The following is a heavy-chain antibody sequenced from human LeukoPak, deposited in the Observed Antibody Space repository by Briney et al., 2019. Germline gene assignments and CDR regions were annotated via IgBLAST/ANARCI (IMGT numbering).Heavy chain of an antibody. CDR3: AKNAITTVTYINHHFDY. V-gene: IGHV1-2*02. CDR2: SNPNSGGT. Sequence: ASVKVSRKASGYTFTGYYMHWVRQAPGQGLEWMGWSNPNSGGTNYAQKFQGRVTMTRDTSISTAYMELSSLRSDDTAIYYCAKNAITTVTYINHHFDYWGQGTLVTVSS. D-gene: IGHD4-17*01. J-gene: IGHJ4*02. CDR1: GYTFTGYY.